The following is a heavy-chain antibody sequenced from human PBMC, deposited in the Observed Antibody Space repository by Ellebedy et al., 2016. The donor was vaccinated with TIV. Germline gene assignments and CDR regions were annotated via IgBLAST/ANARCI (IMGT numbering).Heavy chain of an antibody. J-gene: IGHJ4*02. D-gene: IGHD3-10*01. CDR1: GDSIGSSY. Sequence: MPGGSLRLSCSVSGDSIGSSYWNWIRQAPGKGLEWIGHIHYTGSTSYNPSLKSRVTISVDTSKNQFSLKLSSGTAADTAVYYCARQTGLWFGELFTLDYWGQGTLVTVSS. CDR2: IHYTGST. V-gene: IGHV4-59*08. CDR3: ARQTGLWFGELFTLDY.